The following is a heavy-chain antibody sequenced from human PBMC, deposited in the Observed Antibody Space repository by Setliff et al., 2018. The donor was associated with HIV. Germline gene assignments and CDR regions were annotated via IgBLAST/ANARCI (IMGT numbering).Heavy chain of an antibody. CDR2: IWYDGSNK. D-gene: IGHD6-13*01. CDR3: AKDLEDSSSWNYFDY. J-gene: IGHJ4*02. CDR1: GFTFSSYG. Sequence: GGSLRLSCAASGFTFSSYGMHWVRQAPGKGLEWVAVIWYDGSNKFYADSVKGRFTISRDKSKNTLYLQMNSLRAEDTAVYYCAKDLEDSSSWNYFDYWGQGTLVTVSS. V-gene: IGHV3-30*02.